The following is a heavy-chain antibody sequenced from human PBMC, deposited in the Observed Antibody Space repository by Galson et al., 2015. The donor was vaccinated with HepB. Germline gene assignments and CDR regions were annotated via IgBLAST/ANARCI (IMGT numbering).Heavy chain of an antibody. CDR2: ISSSSSTI. CDR3: AREQYQPLLDV. CDR1: GFTFSSYS. V-gene: IGHV3-48*01. Sequence: SLRLSCAASGFTFSSYSMNWVRQAPGKGLEWVSYISSSSSTIYYADSVKGRFTISRDNAKNSLYLQMNSLRAEDTAVYYCAREQYQPLLDVWGQGTTVTVSS. J-gene: IGHJ6*02. D-gene: IGHD2-2*01.